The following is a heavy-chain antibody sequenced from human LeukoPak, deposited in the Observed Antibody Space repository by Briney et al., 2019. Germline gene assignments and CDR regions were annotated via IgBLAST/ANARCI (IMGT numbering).Heavy chain of an antibody. CDR3: ARHYGP. Sequence: SETLSLTCAVSGGSISSDNWWSWIRQPPGKGLEWIGSIYDSGSTYYNPSLKSRVTISVDTSKNQFSLKLNSVTAADTAVYYCARHYGPWGQGTLVTVSS. J-gene: IGHJ5*02. D-gene: IGHD3-10*01. V-gene: IGHV4-39*01. CDR1: GGSISSDNW. CDR2: IYDSGST.